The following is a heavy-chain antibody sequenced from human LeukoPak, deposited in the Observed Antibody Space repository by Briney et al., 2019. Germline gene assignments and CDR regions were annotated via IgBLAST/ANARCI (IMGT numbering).Heavy chain of an antibody. Sequence: GGSLRLSCAASGFTFSSYAMSWVRQAPGNGLEWVSAISGSGGSTYYADSVKGRFTISRDNSKNTLYLQMNSLRAEDTAVYYCAKGEYQQVYYGMDVWGQGTTVTVSS. CDR3: AKGEYQQVYYGMDV. D-gene: IGHD2-2*01. J-gene: IGHJ6*02. CDR1: GFTFSSYA. CDR2: ISGSGGST. V-gene: IGHV3-23*01.